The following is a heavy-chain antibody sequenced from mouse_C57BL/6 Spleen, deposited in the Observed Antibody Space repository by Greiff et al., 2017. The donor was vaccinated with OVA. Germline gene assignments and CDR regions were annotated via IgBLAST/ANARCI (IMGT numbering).Heavy chain of an antibody. CDR3: ATPEGDSAWFAD. D-gene: IGHD2-13*01. J-gene: IGHJ3*01. CDR2: ISSGSSTI. CDR1: GFTFSDYG. Sequence: EVKVVESGGGLVKPGGSLKLSCAASGFTFSDYGMHWVRQAPEKGLEWVAYISSGSSTIYSADTVKGRFTISRDTAKNTLFLQMTSLRSEDTAMYYGATPEGDSAWFADWGQGTLVTVSA. V-gene: IGHV5-17*01.